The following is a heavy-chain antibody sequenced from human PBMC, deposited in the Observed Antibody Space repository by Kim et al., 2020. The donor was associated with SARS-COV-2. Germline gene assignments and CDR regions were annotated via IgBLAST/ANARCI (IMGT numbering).Heavy chain of an antibody. Sequence: SGPTLVKSTQTLTLTCTFSGFSLSATGVGVGWVRQPPGKALEWLALIYWDDDNRYRPSLKSRLNITKDTSKNQVVLTMTNMDPVDTATYYCARRPLIFDFLTTYFDYWGQGVLVTVSS. J-gene: IGHJ4*02. V-gene: IGHV2-5*02. CDR2: IYWDDDN. D-gene: IGHD3-9*01. CDR1: GFSLSATGVG. CDR3: ARRPLIFDFLTTYFDY.